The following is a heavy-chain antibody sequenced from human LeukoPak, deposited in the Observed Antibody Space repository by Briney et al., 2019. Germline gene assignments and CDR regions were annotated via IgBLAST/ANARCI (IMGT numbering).Heavy chain of an antibody. Sequence: GGSLRLSCAASGFTFSSYAMSWVRQTPRKRLEWVSSITGTVGSTFYADTVTGRFTISRDNSKNALYLQMDSLRAEDSALYCCAKGLDYYESYGTFDYWGQGALVTVSS. CDR1: GFTFSSYA. CDR3: AKGLDYYESYGTFDY. J-gene: IGHJ4*02. D-gene: IGHD3-22*01. CDR2: ITGTVGST. V-gene: IGHV3-23*01.